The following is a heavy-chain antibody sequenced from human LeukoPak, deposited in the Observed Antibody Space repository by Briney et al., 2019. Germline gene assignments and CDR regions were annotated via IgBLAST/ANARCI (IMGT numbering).Heavy chain of an antibody. V-gene: IGHV3-7*03. CDR2: IKQDGSEK. CDR1: GFTFSSYW. D-gene: IGHD3-10*01. Sequence: GGSLRLSCAASGFTFSSYWMSWVRQAPGKGLEWVANIKQDGSEKYYVDSVKGRFTISRDNAKNSLYLQMKSLRSEDTAVYYCARDGSGSGSYYNYYMDVWGKGTTVTVSS. J-gene: IGHJ6*03. CDR3: ARDGSGSGSYYNYYMDV.